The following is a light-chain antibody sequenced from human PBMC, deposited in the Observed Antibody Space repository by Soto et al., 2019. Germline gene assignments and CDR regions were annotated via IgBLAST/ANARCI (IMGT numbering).Light chain of an antibody. V-gene: IGLV1-40*01. CDR3: QSYDSSLSAL. Sequence: QSVLTQPPSVSGAPGQTVTISCTGSSSNIVAGYDVHWYQQLPGTAPKLLIYGNNNRPSGVPDRFSGSESGTSASLAITGLQAEDEADYYCQSYDSSLSALFGGGTKLTVL. CDR2: GNN. J-gene: IGLJ3*02. CDR1: SSNIVAGYD.